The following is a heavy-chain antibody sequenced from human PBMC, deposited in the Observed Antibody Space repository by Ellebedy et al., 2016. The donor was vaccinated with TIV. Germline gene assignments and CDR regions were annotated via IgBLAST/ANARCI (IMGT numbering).Heavy chain of an antibody. CDR2: IYYSGST. CDR1: GGSISSGDYY. J-gene: IGHJ4*02. V-gene: IGHV4-30-4*01. D-gene: IGHD5-18*01. Sequence: MPSETLSLTCTVSGGSISSGDYYWSWIRQPPGKGLEWIGYIYYSGSTYYNPSLKSRVTISVDTSKNQFSLKLSSVTAADTAVYYYAIGPAMVLYYFDYWGQGTLVTVSS. CDR3: AIGPAMVLYYFDY.